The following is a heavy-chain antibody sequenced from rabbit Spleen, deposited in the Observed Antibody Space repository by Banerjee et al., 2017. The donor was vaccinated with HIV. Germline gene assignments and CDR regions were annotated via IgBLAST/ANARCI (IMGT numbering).Heavy chain of an antibody. CDR1: GFTLSSYY. Sequence: QSLEESGGDLVKPGASLTLTCTASGFTLSSYYMCWVRQAPGKGLEWIACIYVTDSGSTYYASWAKGRFTISRASSTTVTLKMTSLTAADTATYFCARGAWSNDCMNLWGPGTLVPVS. D-gene: IGHD2-1*01. J-gene: IGHJ4*01. CDR2: IYVTDSGST. CDR3: ARGAWSNDCMNL. V-gene: IGHV1S40*01.